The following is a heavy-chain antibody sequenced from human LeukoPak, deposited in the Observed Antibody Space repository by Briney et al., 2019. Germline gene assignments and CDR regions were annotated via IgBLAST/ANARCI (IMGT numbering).Heavy chain of an antibody. J-gene: IGHJ3*02. V-gene: IGHV1-69*01. D-gene: IGHD6-13*01. CDR1: GGTFSSYA. Sequence: GSSVKVSCKASGGTFSSYAISWVRQAPGQGLEWMGGIIPIFGTANYAQKFQGRVTITADESTSTAYMELSSLRSEDTAVYYCARDSLQYSSSWYSAFDIWGQGTMVTVSS. CDR3: ARDSLQYSSSWYSAFDI. CDR2: IIPIFGTA.